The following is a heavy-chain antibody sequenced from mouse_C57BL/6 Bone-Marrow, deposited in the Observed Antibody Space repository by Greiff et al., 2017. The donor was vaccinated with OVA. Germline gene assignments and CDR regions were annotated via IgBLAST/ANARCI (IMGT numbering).Heavy chain of an antibody. CDR1: GYTFTSYW. CDR2: IDPSDSET. Sequence: VQVKQYGAELVRPGSSVKLSCKASGYTFTSYWMHWVKQRPIQGLEWIGNIDPSDSETHYNQKFKDKATLTVDKSSSTAYMQLSSLTSEDSAVYYCARDYFLAYWGQGTLVTVSA. V-gene: IGHV1-52*01. J-gene: IGHJ3*01. CDR3: ARDYFLAY. D-gene: IGHD1-1*01.